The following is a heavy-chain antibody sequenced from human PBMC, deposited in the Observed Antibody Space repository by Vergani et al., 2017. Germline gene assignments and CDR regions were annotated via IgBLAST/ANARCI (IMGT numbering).Heavy chain of an antibody. D-gene: IGHD1-14*01. CDR3: ARDGKKSAFDI. Sequence: QVQLVESGGGVVQPGRSLRLSCAASGFTFNQYGMHWVRQAPGKGLEWVAVTWYDGSNKYYADSVKGRFTISRDNSKNTLYLQMNSLRAEDTAVYYCARDGKKSAFDIWGQGTMVTVSS. V-gene: IGHV3-33*01. CDR2: TWYDGSNK. J-gene: IGHJ3*02. CDR1: GFTFNQYG.